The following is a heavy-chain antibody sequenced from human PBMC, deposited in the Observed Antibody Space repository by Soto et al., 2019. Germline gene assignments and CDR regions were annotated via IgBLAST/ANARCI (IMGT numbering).Heavy chain of an antibody. CDR1: GFTFSNYG. CDR3: AHRVNMARGPYNYFGP. D-gene: IGHD3-10*01. V-gene: IGHV3-30*03. J-gene: IGHJ5*02. CDR2: IANDGGDK. Sequence: PGGSLRLSCAASGFTFSNYGMHWVRQAPGKGLEWVSVIANDGGDKKYANSVKGRFTISRENAKNTMYLQMNSLRAVDTATYYCAHRVNMARGPYNYFGPWGQGTLVTVSS.